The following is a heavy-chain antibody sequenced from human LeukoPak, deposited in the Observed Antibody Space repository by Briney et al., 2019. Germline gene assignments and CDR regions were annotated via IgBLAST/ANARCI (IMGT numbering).Heavy chain of an antibody. CDR2: IYYSGST. V-gene: IGHV4-30-4*01. CDR1: GGSISSGDYY. J-gene: IGHJ4*02. Sequence: SETLSLTCTVSGGSISSGDYYWSWIRQPPGKGLEWIGYIYYSGSTYYNPSLKSRVTISVDTSKNQFSLKLSSVTAADTAVYYCARLGTYARPLDYWGQGTLVTVSS. CDR3: ARLGTYARPLDY. D-gene: IGHD6-6*01.